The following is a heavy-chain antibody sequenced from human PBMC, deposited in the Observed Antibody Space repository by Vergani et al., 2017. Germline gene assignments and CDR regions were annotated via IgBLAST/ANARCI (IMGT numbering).Heavy chain of an antibody. CDR3: ARATTPYCSSTSCHGLRGGFGY. J-gene: IGHJ4*02. D-gene: IGHD2-2*01. Sequence: EVQLVESGGGLVQPGGSLRLSCAASGFTFSSYWMSWVRQAPGKGLEWVANIKQDGSEKYYVDSVKGRFTISRDNAKNSLYLQMNSLRAEDTAVYDCARATTPYCSSTSCHGLRGGFGYWGQGTLVTVSS. V-gene: IGHV3-7*03. CDR2: IKQDGSEK. CDR1: GFTFSSYW.